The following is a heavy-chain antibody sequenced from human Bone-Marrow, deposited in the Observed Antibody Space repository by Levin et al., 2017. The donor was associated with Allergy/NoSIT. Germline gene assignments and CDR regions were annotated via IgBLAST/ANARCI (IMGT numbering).Heavy chain of an antibody. Sequence: GESLKISCAASGFTFNDYTMHWVRQAPQMGLEWVSLISWDASTTYYADSVRGRFTISRDNSKNALYLQMNSLTTEDTALYYCAKDLSPRIAVTGNIEYWGQGTLVTVSS. V-gene: IGHV3-43*01. D-gene: IGHD6-19*01. J-gene: IGHJ4*02. CDR2: ISWDASTT. CDR1: GFTFNDYT. CDR3: AKDLSPRIAVTGNIEY.